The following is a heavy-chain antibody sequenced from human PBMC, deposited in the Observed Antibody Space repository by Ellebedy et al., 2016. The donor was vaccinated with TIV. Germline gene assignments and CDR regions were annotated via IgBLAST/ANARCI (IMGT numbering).Heavy chain of an antibody. CDR3: ARSCGGDCWRIDY. Sequence: GESLKISCAASGFTFSTYSMNWVRQAPGKGLEWVSYISSGSNTIYYADSVKGRFTVSRDNAKDSLYLQMNSLRDEDTAVYYCARSCGGDCWRIDYWGQGTLVAVSS. D-gene: IGHD2-21*02. CDR1: GFTFSTYS. V-gene: IGHV3-48*02. J-gene: IGHJ4*02. CDR2: ISSGSNTI.